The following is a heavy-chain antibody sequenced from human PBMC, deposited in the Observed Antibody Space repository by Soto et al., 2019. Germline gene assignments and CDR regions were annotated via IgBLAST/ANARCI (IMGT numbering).Heavy chain of an antibody. CDR2: IDQSGST. CDR1: GGSFSAYY. V-gene: IGHV4-34*01. J-gene: IGHJ2*01. Sequence: QVQLQQWGAGLLKPSETLSLTCAVYGGSFSAYYWSWIRQSPGKGLEWIGEIDQSGSTNYNPSLKSRATILVYTSKKQFSLTLSSVTAADTAVYYCARGTREGWYFDLWGRGTPVTVSS. CDR3: ARGTREGWYFDL.